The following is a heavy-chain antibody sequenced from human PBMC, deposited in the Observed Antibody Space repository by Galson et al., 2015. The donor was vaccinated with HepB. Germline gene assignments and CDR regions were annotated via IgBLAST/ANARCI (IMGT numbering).Heavy chain of an antibody. D-gene: IGHD6-13*01. J-gene: IGHJ4*02. Sequence: AASGFMFDTHAMSWVRQVPGKGLKWVSGISGDGGSSFYAGSVKGRFTISRDNSKNTLYLQMNSLRAEDTAVYYCAKNSGSSWFVPYHFDSWGQGTLVTVSS. CDR2: ISGDGGSS. CDR3: AKNSGSSWFVPYHFDS. CDR1: GFMFDTHA. V-gene: IGHV3-23*01.